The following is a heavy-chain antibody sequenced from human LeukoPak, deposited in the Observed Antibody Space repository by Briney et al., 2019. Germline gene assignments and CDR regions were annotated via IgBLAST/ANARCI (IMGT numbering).Heavy chain of an antibody. J-gene: IGHJ6*03. Sequence: SETLSLTCTVSGGSISSSSYYWGWIRQPPGKGLEWIGSIYYSGSTYYNPSLKSRVTISVDTSKNQFSLKLSSVTAADTAVYYCARDRSGYDFGRYYYYMDVWGKGTTVTVSS. CDR1: GGSISSSSYY. V-gene: IGHV4-39*02. D-gene: IGHD5-12*01. CDR3: ARDRSGYDFGRYYYYMDV. CDR2: IYYSGST.